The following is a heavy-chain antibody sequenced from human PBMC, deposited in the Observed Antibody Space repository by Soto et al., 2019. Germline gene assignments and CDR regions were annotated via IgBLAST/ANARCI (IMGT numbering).Heavy chain of an antibody. Sequence: QITLKESGPTLVKPTQTLTLTCTFSGFSLSTSGVDVGWIRQPPGKALEWLALIYWDDDKRYSPSLKSRLTITKDTSKNQVVLTMTNMDPVDTATYYCAHRRSRYSSGWYRGDFDYWGQGTLATVSS. J-gene: IGHJ4*02. CDR3: AHRRSRYSSGWYRGDFDY. CDR1: GFSLSTSGVD. CDR2: IYWDDDK. D-gene: IGHD6-19*01. V-gene: IGHV2-5*02.